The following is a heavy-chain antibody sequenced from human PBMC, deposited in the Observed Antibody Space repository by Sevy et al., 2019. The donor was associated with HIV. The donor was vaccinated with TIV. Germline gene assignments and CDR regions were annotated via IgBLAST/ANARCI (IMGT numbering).Heavy chain of an antibody. Sequence: GGSLRLSCAASGFTFSSYWMSWVRQAPGKGLEWVANIKQDGSEKYFVDSVKGRFNISRDNANNKLYLQMNSLRAEDTAVYYCARRNGARWLIDYWGQGTLVTVSS. CDR1: GFTFSSYW. D-gene: IGHD1-1*01. V-gene: IGHV3-7*01. CDR2: IKQDGSEK. CDR3: ARRNGARWLIDY. J-gene: IGHJ4*02.